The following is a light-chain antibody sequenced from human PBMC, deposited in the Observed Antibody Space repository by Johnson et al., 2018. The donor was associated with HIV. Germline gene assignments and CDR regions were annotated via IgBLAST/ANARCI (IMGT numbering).Light chain of an antibody. J-gene: IGLJ1*01. CDR2: ENN. Sequence: QSVLTQSPSVSAAPGQKVTISCSGSSSNIGNNYVSWYQQLPGTAPKLLIYENNKRPSGIPDRFSGSKSGTSATLGITGLQTGAEADYYCGTWDSSLSSYVFGTWTKVTVL. V-gene: IGLV1-51*02. CDR1: SSNIGNNY. CDR3: GTWDSSLSSYV.